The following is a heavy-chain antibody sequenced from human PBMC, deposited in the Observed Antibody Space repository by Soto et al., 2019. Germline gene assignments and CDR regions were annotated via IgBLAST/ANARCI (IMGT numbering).Heavy chain of an antibody. Sequence: SETLSLTCTVSGGSISSYYWSWIRQPPGKGLEWIGYIYYSGSTNYNPSLKSRVTISVDTPKNQFSLKLSSVAAADTAVYYCARWGGWFDPWGQGTLVTVSS. D-gene: IGHD3-10*01. J-gene: IGHJ5*02. V-gene: IGHV4-59*01. CDR1: GGSISSYY. CDR3: ARWGGWFDP. CDR2: IYYSGST.